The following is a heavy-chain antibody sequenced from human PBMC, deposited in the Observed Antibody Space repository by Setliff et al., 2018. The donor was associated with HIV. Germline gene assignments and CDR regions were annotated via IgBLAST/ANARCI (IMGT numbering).Heavy chain of an antibody. CDR2: IYYSGTT. CDR1: GGSISSYY. J-gene: IGHJ4*02. V-gene: IGHV4-59*08. Sequence: PSETLSLTCTVSGGSISSYYWSWIRQPPGKGLEWIGYIYYSGTTNYNPSLKSRVTISIATSKNQFSLKLSSVTADDTAVYYCARHFGIAVEARYFDYWGQGTLVTVSS. CDR3: ARHFGIAVEARYFDY. D-gene: IGHD6-19*01.